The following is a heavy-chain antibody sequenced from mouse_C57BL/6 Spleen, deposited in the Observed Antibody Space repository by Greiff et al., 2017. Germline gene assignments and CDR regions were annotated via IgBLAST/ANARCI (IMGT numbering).Heavy chain of an antibody. CDR2: IDPSDSYT. J-gene: IGHJ3*01. CDR3: ASGGGSSSWFAY. Sequence: QVQLQQPGAELVKPGASVKLSCKASGYTFTSYWMQWVKQRPGQGLEWIGEIDPSDSYTNYNQKFKGKATLTVDPSSSTAYMQLSSLTSEDSAVYYWASGGGSSSWFAYWGQGTLVTVSA. CDR1: GYTFTSYW. D-gene: IGHD1-1*01. V-gene: IGHV1-50*01.